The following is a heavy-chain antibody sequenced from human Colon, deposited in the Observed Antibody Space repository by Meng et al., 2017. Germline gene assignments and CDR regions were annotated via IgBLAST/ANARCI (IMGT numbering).Heavy chain of an antibody. CDR1: GYTFTNYQ. CDR2: INPTNDNT. V-gene: IGHV1-46*01. D-gene: IGHD2-21*02. CDR3: TRPKNPLTVTPAFDI. J-gene: IGHJ3*02. Sequence: ASVKVSCKASGYTFTNYQMHWVRQAPGQGLEWMGIINPTNDNTRYAQKFQGRVTMTTDTSTSTIYMELSSLRSEDTAVYYCTRPKNPLTVTPAFDIWGQGTMGT.